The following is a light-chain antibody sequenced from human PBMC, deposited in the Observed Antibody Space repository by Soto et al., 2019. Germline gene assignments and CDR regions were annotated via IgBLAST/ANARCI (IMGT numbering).Light chain of an antibody. CDR2: YVA. CDR3: QQYTKDTPGT. Sequence: DIQMTQSPSSLSASVGDRVTFTCRASQDISHYLAWYQQRPGKVPKLLIYYVANLQLGVPARFSGSGSGTDFTLTISRLQPEDVGTYYCQQYTKDTPGTFGQGTKVDIK. V-gene: IGKV1-27*01. CDR1: QDISHY. J-gene: IGKJ1*01.